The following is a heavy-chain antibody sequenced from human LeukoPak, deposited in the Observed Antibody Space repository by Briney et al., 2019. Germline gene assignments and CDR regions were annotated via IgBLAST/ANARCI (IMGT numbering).Heavy chain of an antibody. Sequence: SVKVSCKTSGGTFNNSAIIWVRQAPGQGLEWLGGIMPLFGTAGYAQKFQGRVTITKDESTRTLYLELTSLTSDDTAVYYCARDVHGDYGSGWFDPWGQGTLVSVSS. CDR1: GGTFNNSA. CDR3: ARDVHGDYGSGWFDP. CDR2: IMPLFGTA. J-gene: IGHJ5*02. V-gene: IGHV1-69*05. D-gene: IGHD4-17*01.